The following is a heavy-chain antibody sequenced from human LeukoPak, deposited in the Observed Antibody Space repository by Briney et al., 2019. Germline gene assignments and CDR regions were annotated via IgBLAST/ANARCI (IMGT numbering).Heavy chain of an antibody. CDR2: IWYDGSNK. CDR1: GFTFISYG. Sequence: GGSLRLSCAASGFTFISYGMHWVRQAPGMGLEWVAVIWYDGSNKYYADSVKGRFTISRDNSKNTLYLQMNSLRAEDTAVYYCAKGGGTATMVRGVIIGDYFDYWGQGTLVTVSS. J-gene: IGHJ4*02. D-gene: IGHD3-10*01. CDR3: AKGGGTATMVRGVIIGDYFDY. V-gene: IGHV3-33*06.